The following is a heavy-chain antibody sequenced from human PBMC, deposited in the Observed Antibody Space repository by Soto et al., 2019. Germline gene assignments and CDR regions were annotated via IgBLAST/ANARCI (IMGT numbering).Heavy chain of an antibody. Sequence: SETLSLTCSVSGGSISSGGYYWSWIRQHPGKGLEWIGYIYYSGSTSYNPSLKSRVTISVDTSKNQFSLKLSSVTAADTAVHYCARGYCSSTSCFDPWGQGTLVTVSS. V-gene: IGHV4-31*03. CDR2: IYYSGST. CDR1: GGSISSGGYY. CDR3: ARGYCSSTSCFDP. J-gene: IGHJ5*02. D-gene: IGHD2-2*01.